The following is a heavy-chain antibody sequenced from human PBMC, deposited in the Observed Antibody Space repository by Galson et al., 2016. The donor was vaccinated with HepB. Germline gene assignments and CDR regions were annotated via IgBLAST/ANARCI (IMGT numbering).Heavy chain of an antibody. V-gene: IGHV1-46*01. CDR3: VKGYDFWSGNYARGGLDV. D-gene: IGHD3-3*01. Sequence: SVKVSCKASGYTLTSNYMNWVRQAPGQGLEWMGMINPTGGSTTYAQKFQGRVTMTRDTSTSTVYMELSSLRPEDTALYFCVKGYDFWSGNYARGGLDVWGQGTAVTVSS. CDR1: GYTLTSNY. J-gene: IGHJ6*02. CDR2: INPTGGST.